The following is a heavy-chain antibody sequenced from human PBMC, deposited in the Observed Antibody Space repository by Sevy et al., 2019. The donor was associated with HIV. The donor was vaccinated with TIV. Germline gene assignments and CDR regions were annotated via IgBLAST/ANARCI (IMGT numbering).Heavy chain of an antibody. CDR3: ARVAKNYYDSSGYYSHDAFDI. CDR1: GFTFSSYA. Sequence: GGSLRLSCAASGFTFSSYAMHWVRQAPGKGLEWVAVISYDGSNKYYADSVKGRFTISRDNSENTLYLQMNSLRAEDTAVYYCARVAKNYYDSSGYYSHDAFDIWGQGTMVTVSS. V-gene: IGHV3-30-3*01. J-gene: IGHJ3*02. CDR2: ISYDGSNK. D-gene: IGHD3-22*01.